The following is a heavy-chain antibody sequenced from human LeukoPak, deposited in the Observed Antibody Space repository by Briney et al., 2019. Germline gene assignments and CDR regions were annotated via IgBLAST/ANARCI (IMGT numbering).Heavy chain of an antibody. Sequence: GGSLRLSCAAPGFTFSTYVMSWVRQAPGKGLEWVSAISGSGGSTDYADSVKGRFTISRDNSKNTLYLQMNSLRAEDTAVYYCAKALNRAYLDYWGQGTLVTVSS. CDR3: AKALNRAYLDY. CDR2: ISGSGGST. V-gene: IGHV3-23*01. CDR1: GFTFSTYV. J-gene: IGHJ4*02.